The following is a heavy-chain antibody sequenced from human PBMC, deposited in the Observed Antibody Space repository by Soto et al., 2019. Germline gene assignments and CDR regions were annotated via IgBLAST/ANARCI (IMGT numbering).Heavy chain of an antibody. CDR2: INPETGGT. Sequence: QVQLVQSGADVKTPGASVRVSCKASGYNFTGYYVHWVREAPGQGLEWMGWINPETGGTSYAQKFQGRVTLARDTSINTAYLELSRLRCDDAAVYFCARERYQVISDGMDVWGQGTTVTVSS. J-gene: IGHJ6*02. CDR3: ARERYQVISDGMDV. D-gene: IGHD2-2*01. CDR1: GYNFTGYY. V-gene: IGHV1-2*02.